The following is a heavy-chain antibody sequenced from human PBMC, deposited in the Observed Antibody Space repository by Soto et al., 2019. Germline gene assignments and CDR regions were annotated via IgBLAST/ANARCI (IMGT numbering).Heavy chain of an antibody. J-gene: IGHJ4*02. CDR1: GYTFTSYA. Sequence: ASVKVSCKASGYTFTSYAMHWVRQAPGQRLEWMGWINAGNGNTKYSQKFQGRVTITRDTSASTAYMELSSLRSEDTAVYYCARSIVVVTALDYWGKGTRVTVSS. D-gene: IGHD2-21*02. V-gene: IGHV1-3*01. CDR3: ARSIVVVTALDY. CDR2: INAGNGNT.